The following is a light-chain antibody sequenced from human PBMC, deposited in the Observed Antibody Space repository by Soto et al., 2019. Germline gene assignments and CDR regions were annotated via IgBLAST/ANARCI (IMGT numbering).Light chain of an antibody. Sequence: QSALTQPRSVSGSPGQSVTISCTGTSSDVGGYNYVSWYQQYPGKAPKLIIYDVSKRPSGVPDRFSGSKSGNTASLTISGLQAEDEADYYCQSYDSGLSGSEVFGTGTKLTVL. CDR2: DVS. CDR1: SSDVGGYNY. J-gene: IGLJ1*01. V-gene: IGLV2-11*01. CDR3: QSYDSGLSGSEV.